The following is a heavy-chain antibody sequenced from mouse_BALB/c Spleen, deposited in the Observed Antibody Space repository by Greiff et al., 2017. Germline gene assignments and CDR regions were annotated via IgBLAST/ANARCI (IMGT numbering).Heavy chain of an antibody. CDR2: IWAGGST. D-gene: IGHD2-14*01. V-gene: IGHV2-9*02. CDR1: GFSLTSYG. Sequence: VKLVESGPGLVAPSQSLSITCTVSGFSLTSYGVHWVRQPPGKGLEWLGVIWAGGSTNYNSALMSRLSISKDNSKSQVFLKMNSLQTDDTAMYYCARDRQVRRPYYYAMDYWGQGTSVTVSS. CDR3: ARDRQVRRPYYYAMDY. J-gene: IGHJ4*01.